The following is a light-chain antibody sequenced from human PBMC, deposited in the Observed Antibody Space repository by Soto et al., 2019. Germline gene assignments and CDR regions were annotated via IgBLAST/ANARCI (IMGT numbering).Light chain of an antibody. Sequence: SYELTQPPSVSVAPGQTARITCGGNNIGSKSVHWYQQKPGQAPVLVVHDDSDRPSGIPERFSGSKSGNTASLTISGLQAEDEADYYCSSYAASNTRYVFGTGTKVTVL. CDR3: SSYAASNTRYV. V-gene: IGLV3-21*02. CDR2: DDS. J-gene: IGLJ1*01. CDR1: NIGSKS.